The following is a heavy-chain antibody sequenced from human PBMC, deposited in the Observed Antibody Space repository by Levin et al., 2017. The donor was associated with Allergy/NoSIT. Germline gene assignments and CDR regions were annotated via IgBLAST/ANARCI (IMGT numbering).Heavy chain of an antibody. CDR2: IDPFSGDT. Sequence: ASVKVSCKASGYTFTGYYVHWVRQAPGQGLEWMGWIDPFSGDTNYAQKFQGKVTMTRDTMNTAYLELSRLRSDDTAVYDCARFPPTYQLLENPPKDFYDGLDVWGEGTTVIVSS. CDR3: ARFPPTYQLLENPPKDFYDGLDV. D-gene: IGHD2-2*01. V-gene: IGHV1-2*02. CDR1: GYTFTGYY. J-gene: IGHJ6*04.